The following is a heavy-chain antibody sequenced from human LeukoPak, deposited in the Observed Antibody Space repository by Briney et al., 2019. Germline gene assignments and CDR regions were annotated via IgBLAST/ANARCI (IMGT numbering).Heavy chain of an antibody. CDR1: GFTFSTYG. CDR2: IYSDGSNK. D-gene: IGHD3-10*01. J-gene: IGHJ4*02. V-gene: IGHV3-33*08. Sequence: GGSLRLSCEASGFTFSTYGMHWVRQAPGQGLEWVALIYSDGSNKYYADSVKGRFTVSRDNSKNTLYLQMNILGAEDTGIYYCTREEVRAPLDNWGQGTLVTVSS. CDR3: TREEVRAPLDN.